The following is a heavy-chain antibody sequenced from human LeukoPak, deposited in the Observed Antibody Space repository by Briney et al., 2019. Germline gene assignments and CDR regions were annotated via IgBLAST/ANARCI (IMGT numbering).Heavy chain of an antibody. CDR1: GFTSSSYW. Sequence: PGGSLRLSCAASGFTSSSYWMHWVRQGPGKGLEWVSRINMDGTTISYADSVKGRFTISRDNAKNTLYLQMSSLRAEDTAVYYCARVSRGSYHFEYWGQGALVTVSS. CDR2: INMDGTTI. V-gene: IGHV3-74*01. D-gene: IGHD1-26*01. CDR3: ARVSRGSYHFEY. J-gene: IGHJ4*02.